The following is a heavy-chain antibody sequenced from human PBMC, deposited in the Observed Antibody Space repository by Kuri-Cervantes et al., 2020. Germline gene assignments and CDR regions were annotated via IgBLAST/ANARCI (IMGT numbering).Heavy chain of an antibody. CDR1: GFTFSSYS. J-gene: IGHJ4*02. V-gene: IGHV3-21*04. Sequence: GESLKISCAASGFTFSSYSMNWVRQAPGKGLEWVSSISSSSSYIYYADSVKGRFTISRDNAKNSLYLQMNSLRGEDTAVYYCAREEGWGAPPDDYWGQGTLVTVSS. CDR3: AREEGWGAPPDDY. CDR2: ISSSSSYI. D-gene: IGHD3-16*01.